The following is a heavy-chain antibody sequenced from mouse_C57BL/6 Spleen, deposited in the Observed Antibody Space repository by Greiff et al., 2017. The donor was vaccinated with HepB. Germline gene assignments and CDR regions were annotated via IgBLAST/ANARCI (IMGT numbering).Heavy chain of an antibody. J-gene: IGHJ1*01. D-gene: IGHD1-1*01. CDR3: ARERNYYGSSYGWFLDV. CDR2: INPNYGTT. Sequence: LVESGPELVKPGASVKISCKASGYSFTDYNMNWVKQSNGKSLEWIGVINPNYGTTSYNQKFKGKATLTVDKSSSTAYMQLNSLTSEDSAVYFCARERNYYGSSYGWFLDVWGAGTAVTVSS. V-gene: IGHV1-39*01. CDR1: GYSFTDYN.